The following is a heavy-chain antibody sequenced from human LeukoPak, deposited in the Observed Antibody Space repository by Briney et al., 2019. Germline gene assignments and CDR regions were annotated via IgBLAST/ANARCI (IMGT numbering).Heavy chain of an antibody. J-gene: IGHJ3*02. CDR3: AHRQSVRGGDAFDI. D-gene: IGHD3-10*01. Sequence: SGPTLVNPPQTLTLSCTFSGFSLSTSGVGVGWIRQPPGKALEWLALIYWDDDKRYSPSLKSRLTITKDTSKNQVVLTMTNMDPVDTATYYCAHRQSVRGGDAFDIWGQGTMVTVSS. V-gene: IGHV2-5*02. CDR1: GFSLSTSGVG. CDR2: IYWDDDK.